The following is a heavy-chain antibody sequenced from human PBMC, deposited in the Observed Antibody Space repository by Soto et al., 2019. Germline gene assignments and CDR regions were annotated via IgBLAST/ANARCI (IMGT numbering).Heavy chain of an antibody. CDR3: AKDQSNSNPLYYFDF. CDR1: GFTFSIYA. D-gene: IGHD3-22*01. Sequence: PGGSLRLSCAASGFTFSIYAMTWVRQSPGKGLEWVSSMSRTGDNTYYADSVKGRFTISRDNSKNTLYLHMNSLRAEDTAIYYCAKDQSNSNPLYYFDFWGPGTLVTVSS. CDR2: MSRTGDNT. J-gene: IGHJ4*02. V-gene: IGHV3-23*01.